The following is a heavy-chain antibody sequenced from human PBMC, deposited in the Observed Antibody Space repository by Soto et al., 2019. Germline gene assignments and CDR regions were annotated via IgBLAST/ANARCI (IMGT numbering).Heavy chain of an antibody. Sequence: SLRLSCAASGFTFSSYSMNWVRQAPGKGLEWVSSISSSSSYIYYADSVKGRFTISRDNAKNSLYLQMNSLRAEDTAVYYCARVPILGHPRDLNVQIGYYYYMDVWGKGTTVTVSS. V-gene: IGHV3-21*01. CDR2: ISSSSSYI. J-gene: IGHJ6*03. D-gene: IGHD6-6*01. CDR3: ARVPILGHPRDLNVQIGYYYYMDV. CDR1: GFTFSSYS.